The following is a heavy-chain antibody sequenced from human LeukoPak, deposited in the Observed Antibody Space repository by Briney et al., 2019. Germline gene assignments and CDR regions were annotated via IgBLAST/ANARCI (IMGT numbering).Heavy chain of an antibody. J-gene: IGHJ4*02. CDR2: INPSGGST. CDR1: GYTFTTYY. CDR3: ARNVDPGLNY. V-gene: IGHV1-46*03. D-gene: IGHD1-1*01. Sequence: ASVKVSCKASGYTFTTYYVHWVRQAPGQGLEWMGFINPSGGSTSYAQKFQGRVTMTRVTSTSTVYMELSSLRSEDTAVYYCARNVDPGLNYWGQGTLVTVSS.